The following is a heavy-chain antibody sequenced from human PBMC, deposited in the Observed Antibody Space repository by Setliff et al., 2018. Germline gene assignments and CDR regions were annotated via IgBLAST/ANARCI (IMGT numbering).Heavy chain of an antibody. D-gene: IGHD3-16*01. J-gene: IGHJ4*02. CDR2: SRNKANGYTT. CDR3: TRATPDSRNYYYTADY. Sequence: GESLKISCAASGFTFSEYYMDWVRQAPGKGPEWIGRSRNKANGYTTEFAASVKGRFTISRDDSQNSLYLQMNSLKTEDTAVYYCTRATPDSRNYYYTADYWGQGTLVTVSS. CDR1: GFTFSEYY. V-gene: IGHV3-72*01.